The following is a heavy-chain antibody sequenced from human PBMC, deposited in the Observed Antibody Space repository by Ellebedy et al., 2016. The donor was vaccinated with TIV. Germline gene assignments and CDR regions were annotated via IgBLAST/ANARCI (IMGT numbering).Heavy chain of an antibody. CDR2: INQDGSQK. Sequence: GESLKISCAVSGFSFSSYWMSWIRQAPGKGLQWVASINQDGSQKNYVDSVKGRFTVSRDKAKNLLYLQMNSLRVEDTAVYFCARDGAYGDYSPGQYGLDVWGQGTTVTVS. CDR3: ARDGAYGDYSPGQYGLDV. CDR1: GFSFSSYW. V-gene: IGHV3-7*03. J-gene: IGHJ6*02. D-gene: IGHD4-17*01.